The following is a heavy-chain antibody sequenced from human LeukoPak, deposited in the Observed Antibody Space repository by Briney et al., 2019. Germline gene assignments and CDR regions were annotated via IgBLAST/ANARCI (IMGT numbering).Heavy chain of an antibody. J-gene: IGHJ2*01. CDR3: ARDLDMNGENWYFDL. CDR2: SKNKANAYST. Sequence: PGGSLRLSCAVSGFTFSDHHMDWVRQAPGKGLEWIGRSKNKANAYSTVYAASVKGRFTFSRDDPKNSLYLQMDSLKDEDTAVYYCARDLDMNGENWYFDLWGRGTLVTVSS. CDR1: GFTFSDHH. V-gene: IGHV3-72*01. D-gene: IGHD7-27*01.